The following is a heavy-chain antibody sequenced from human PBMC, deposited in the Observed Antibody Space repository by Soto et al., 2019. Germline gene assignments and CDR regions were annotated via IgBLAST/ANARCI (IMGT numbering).Heavy chain of an antibody. CDR3: ARALPVAKGGFDP. J-gene: IGHJ5*02. CDR1: GFTVSSTY. V-gene: IGHV3-53*01. CDR2: IYTAGGT. Sequence: PGGSLRLSCAASGFTVSSTYMTWVRQPPGKGLECVSVIYTAGGTNYADSVKGRFIISRDNSKNTLYLQMNSLRAEDTAVYYCARALPVAKGGFDPWGQGTLVTVSS. D-gene: IGHD2-2*01.